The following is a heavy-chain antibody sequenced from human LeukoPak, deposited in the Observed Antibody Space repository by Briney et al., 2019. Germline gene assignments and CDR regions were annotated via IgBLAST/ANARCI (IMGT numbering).Heavy chain of an antibody. Sequence: ASVKVSCKASGYTFTGYYMHWVRQAPGQGLEWMGWINPNSGGTNYAQKFQGRVTMTRDTSISTAYMELSRLRSDDTAVYHCARERSDYEDYYFDYWGQGALVTVSS. CDR3: ARERSDYEDYYFDY. D-gene: IGHD5-12*01. V-gene: IGHV1-2*02. CDR1: GYTFTGYY. CDR2: INPNSGGT. J-gene: IGHJ4*02.